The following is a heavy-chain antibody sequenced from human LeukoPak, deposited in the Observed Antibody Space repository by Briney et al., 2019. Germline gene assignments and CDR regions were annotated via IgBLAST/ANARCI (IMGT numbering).Heavy chain of an antibody. CDR1: GFNVSNNY. V-gene: IGHV3-66*01. CDR3: AREGYSYGPFDY. J-gene: IGHJ4*02. CDR2: IYSGGTT. D-gene: IGHD5-18*01. Sequence: PGGSLRLSCAASGFNVSNNYMTWVRQAPGKGLEWVSVIYSGGTTYYADSVKGRFTISRDNSKNTLYLQMNSLRVEDTAVYYCAREGYSYGPFDYWGQGNLVTVSS.